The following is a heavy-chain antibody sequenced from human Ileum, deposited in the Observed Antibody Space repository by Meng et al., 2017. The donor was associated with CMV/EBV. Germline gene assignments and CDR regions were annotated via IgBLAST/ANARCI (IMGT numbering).Heavy chain of an antibody. J-gene: IGHJ4*02. Sequence: GGSLRLSCAASGFSFTNTWMTWVRHIPGKGLQWVANINEDGSEIFYVDSVKGRFTVSRGNAKDSIYLQMNNLRVEDSAVYYCARDQGRYTNYVYYWGQGTVVTVSS. CDR2: INEDGSEI. V-gene: IGHV3-7*01. CDR3: ARDQGRYTNYVYY. D-gene: IGHD5-18*01. CDR1: GFSFTNTW.